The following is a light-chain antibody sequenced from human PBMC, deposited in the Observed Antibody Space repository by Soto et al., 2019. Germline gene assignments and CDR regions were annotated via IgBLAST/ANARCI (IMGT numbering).Light chain of an antibody. J-gene: IGKJ3*01. V-gene: IGKV1-5*03. CDR3: QQYDHLSFN. Sequence: DIQMTQSPSTLSASVVDRVNITFRASQSISVWLAWYQQKAGKAPNLLIYKASRLESGVPSRFSGSGSETDFTLTISSLQPEDIATYYCQQYDHLSFNCGPGTKGDIK. CDR2: KAS. CDR1: QSISVW.